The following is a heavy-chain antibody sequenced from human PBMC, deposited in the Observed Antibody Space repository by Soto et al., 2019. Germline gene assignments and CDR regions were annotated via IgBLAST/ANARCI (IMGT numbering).Heavy chain of an antibody. CDR1: GDSINSDKYY. V-gene: IGHV4-39*01. CDR3: ARLEGLATISYYFDF. Sequence: SETLSLTCSGSGDSINSDKYYWGWIRQPPGKGLEWIGSIYFRGNTYYNPSLQTRVTISLDKSKSQFSLKLNSVTAADSAVYFCARLEGLATISYYFDFWGQGALVTVSS. D-gene: IGHD3-9*01. CDR2: IYFRGNT. J-gene: IGHJ4*02.